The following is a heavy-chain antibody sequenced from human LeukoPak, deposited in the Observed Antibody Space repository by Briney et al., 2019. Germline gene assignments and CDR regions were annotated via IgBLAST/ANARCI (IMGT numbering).Heavy chain of an antibody. J-gene: IGHJ5*01. Sequence: ASVKVSCKASGYTFTSYYMHWVRQAPGQGLEWMGIINPSGGSTSYAQKFQGRVTMTRDTSTSTVYMELSRLRSDDTAVYYCARESGDGSGSYDSWGREPWSPSPQ. D-gene: IGHD3-10*01. CDR3: ARESGDGSGSYDS. CDR2: INPSGGST. V-gene: IGHV1-46*01. CDR1: GYTFTSYY.